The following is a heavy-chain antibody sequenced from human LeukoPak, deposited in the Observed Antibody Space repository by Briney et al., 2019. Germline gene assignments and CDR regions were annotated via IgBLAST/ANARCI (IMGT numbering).Heavy chain of an antibody. CDR3: ARGPTSSLCGGDCNFPGH. CDR1: GFIFRHYI. D-gene: IGHD2-21*02. V-gene: IGHV3-21*06. CDR2: ISTGSDYI. Sequence: GGSLRLSCAGSGFIFRHYIMTWVRRAPGKGLEWVSSISTGSDYIYYADSWKGRFTISRDNAENTLYLQMNNLRAEDTAVYYCARGPTSSLCGGDCNFPGHWGQGTVVTVSS. J-gene: IGHJ4*02.